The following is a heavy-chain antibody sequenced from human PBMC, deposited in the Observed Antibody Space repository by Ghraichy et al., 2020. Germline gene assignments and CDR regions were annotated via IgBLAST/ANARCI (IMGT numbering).Heavy chain of an antibody. Sequence: SETLSLTCTVSGGSISSYYWSWIRQPPGKGLEWIGYIYYSGSTNYNPSLKSRVTISVDTSKNQFSLKLRSVTAVDTGVYYCARVSYYYDSSGYYLGAFDIWGQGTMVTVSS. J-gene: IGHJ3*02. D-gene: IGHD3-22*01. CDR3: ARVSYYYDSSGYYLGAFDI. CDR1: GGSISSYY. CDR2: IYYSGST. V-gene: IGHV4-59*01.